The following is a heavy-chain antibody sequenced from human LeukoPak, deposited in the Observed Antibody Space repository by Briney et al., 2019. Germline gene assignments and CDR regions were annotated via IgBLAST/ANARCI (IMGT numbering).Heavy chain of an antibody. CDR3: ASVKVSSIAALDWFDP. CDR2: ISAYNGNT. CDR1: GYTFTSYG. Sequence: ASVKVSCKASGYTFTSYGISWVRQAPGQGLEWMGWISAYNGNTNYAQKLQGRVTMTTDISTSTAYMELRSLRSDDTAVYYCASVKVSSIAALDWFDPWGQGTLVTVSS. V-gene: IGHV1-18*01. J-gene: IGHJ5*02. D-gene: IGHD6-6*01.